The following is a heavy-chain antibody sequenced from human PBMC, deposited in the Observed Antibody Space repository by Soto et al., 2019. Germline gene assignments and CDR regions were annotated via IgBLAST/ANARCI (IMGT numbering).Heavy chain of an antibody. V-gene: IGHV4-34*01. D-gene: IGHD2-15*01. Sequence: QVQLQQWGAGLLKPSETLSLTCAVYGGSFSGYYWSWIRQPPGKGLEWIGEINHSGSTNYNPSLKIRVTISVDTSKNQFSLKLSSVTAADTAVYYCARGLGVAASYYYFDYWGQGTLVTVSS. J-gene: IGHJ4*02. CDR1: GGSFSGYY. CDR2: INHSGST. CDR3: ARGLGVAASYYYFDY.